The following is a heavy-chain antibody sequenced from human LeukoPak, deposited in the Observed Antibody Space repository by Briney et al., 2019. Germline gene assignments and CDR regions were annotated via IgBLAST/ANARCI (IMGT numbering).Heavy chain of an antibody. J-gene: IGHJ4*02. CDR2: ISFTGNA. CDR1: GGSISGYY. D-gene: IGHD3-22*01. V-gene: IGHV4-59*08. CDR3: ARSPPGWYYDNSGQYYFDT. Sequence: SETLSLTCTVSGGSISGYYWSRIRQSPGKRLEWIAYISFTGNANYNPSLKSRVTISLDTSKTHFSLTLSSLTAAGTAVYYCARSPPGWYYDNSGQYYFDTWGQGALVTVSS.